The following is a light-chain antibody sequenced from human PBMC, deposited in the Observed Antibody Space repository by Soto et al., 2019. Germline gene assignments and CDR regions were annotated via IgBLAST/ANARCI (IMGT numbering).Light chain of an antibody. CDR2: AAS. J-gene: IGKJ2*01. Sequence: DIQMTQSPSSLSASVGDRVTITCRASQSINSYLNWYQQQPGKAPKLLIYAASSLQSGVPSRFSGSGSGTEFTLTISTLKPEDFATYYCQQSYSTPFMYTFGQGTKVEIK. V-gene: IGKV1-39*01. CDR3: QQSYSTPFMYT. CDR1: QSINSY.